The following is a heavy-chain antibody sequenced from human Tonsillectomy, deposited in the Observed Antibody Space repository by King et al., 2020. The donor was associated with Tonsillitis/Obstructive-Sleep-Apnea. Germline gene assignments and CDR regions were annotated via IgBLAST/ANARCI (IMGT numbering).Heavy chain of an antibody. CDR2: ISGSGGST. Sequence: VQLVESGGGLVQPGGSLRLSCAASGFTFSSYAMSWVRQAPGKGLEWVSAISGSGGSTYYADSVKGRFTISSDNSKNTLYLQMNSLRAEDTAVYYCAKDGPCSGGSCYRMLDWFDPWGQGTLVTVSS. D-gene: IGHD2-15*01. V-gene: IGHV3-23*04. CDR1: GFTFSSYA. J-gene: IGHJ5*02. CDR3: AKDGPCSGGSCYRMLDWFDP.